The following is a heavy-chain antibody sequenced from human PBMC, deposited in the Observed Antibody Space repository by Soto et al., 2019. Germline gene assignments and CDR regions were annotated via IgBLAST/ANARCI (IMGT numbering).Heavy chain of an antibody. CDR1: GGSIGSSNW. V-gene: IGHV4-4*02. J-gene: IGHJ4*02. CDR3: VRLKTYDILNKSDY. CDR2: IYDSGST. D-gene: IGHD3-9*01. Sequence: PSETLSLTCAVSGGSIGSSNWWSWVRQPPGKGLEWIGEIYDSGSTNYNPSLKSRVTISLDKSKNQFSLKLSSVTAADTAVYYCVRLKTYDILNKSDYWAQRSPVTVSS.